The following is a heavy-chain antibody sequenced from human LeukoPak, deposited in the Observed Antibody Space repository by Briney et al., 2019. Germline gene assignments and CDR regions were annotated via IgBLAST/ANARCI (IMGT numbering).Heavy chain of an antibody. CDR2: IKSKTDGGTT. Sequence: GGSLRLSCAASGFTFSNAWMSWVRQAPGKGLEWVGRIKSKTDGGTTDYAAPVKGRFTISRDDSKNTRYLQMNSLKTGDTAVYNCTTLNGTEDYYFDYGGQGTLVTVPS. V-gene: IGHV3-15*01. J-gene: IGHJ4*02. D-gene: IGHD1-14*01. CDR1: GFTFSNAW. CDR3: TTLNGTEDYYFDY.